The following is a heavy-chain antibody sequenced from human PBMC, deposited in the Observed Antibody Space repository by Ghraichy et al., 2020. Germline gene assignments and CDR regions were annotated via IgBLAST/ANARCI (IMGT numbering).Heavy chain of an antibody. V-gene: IGHV3-7*03. CDR3: ARQVIFSGSYENYFDY. Sequence: LSLTCAASGFTFSNYWVTWVRQAPGEGLEWVANIKLDGSEKFYVDSVKGRFTISRDNAKNSLYLQMNSLRAEDTAVYYCARQVIFSGSYENYFDYWGQGTLVTVSS. D-gene: IGHD1-26*01. CDR1: GFTFSNYW. CDR2: IKLDGSEK. J-gene: IGHJ4*02.